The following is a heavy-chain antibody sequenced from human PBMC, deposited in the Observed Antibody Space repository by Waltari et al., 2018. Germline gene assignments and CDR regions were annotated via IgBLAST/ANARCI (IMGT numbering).Heavy chain of an antibody. CDR3: VRHRGGSYYWFFDV. D-gene: IGHD1-26*01. V-gene: IGHV3-48*01. Sequence: DVQVVESGGGLVQPGGSLRLSCTTSGVTFSVDGRDWIRQAPGKGLVWVSYISGSSSPIYYADSVKGRFTISRDNAKNSVYLEMSSLRSEDTAVYYCVRHRGGSYYWFFDVWGRGTLVSVSS. J-gene: IGHJ2*01. CDR2: ISGSSSPI. CDR1: GVTFSVDG.